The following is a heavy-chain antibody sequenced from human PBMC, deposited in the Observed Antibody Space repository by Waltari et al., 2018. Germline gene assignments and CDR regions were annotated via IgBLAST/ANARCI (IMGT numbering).Heavy chain of an antibody. Sequence: QVQLQESGPGLVKPSETLSLTCAVSGYSISSGYYWGWLRQPPRKGLEWIGSIYHSVRTYYNPSSKGRVTISGDTSKNQSCRKLRPVTAAEPAVYYCARWGGTYYYDSSGYDYWGQGTLVTVSS. CDR3: ARWGGTYYYDSSGYDY. J-gene: IGHJ4*02. D-gene: IGHD3-22*01. V-gene: IGHV4-38-2*01. CDR2: IYHSVRT. CDR1: GYSISSGYY.